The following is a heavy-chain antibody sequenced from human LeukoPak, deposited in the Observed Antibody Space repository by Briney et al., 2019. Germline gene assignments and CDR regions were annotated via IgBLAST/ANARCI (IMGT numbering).Heavy chain of an antibody. CDR2: IKEDGSDK. J-gene: IGHJ6*02. CDR3: ARTGGSGTYHNTRMDV. CDR1: GFTFSSYC. V-gene: IGHV3-7*05. Sequence: GGSLRLSCAASGFTFSSYCMSWIRQAPGKGLEWVANIKEDGSDKNYVESVKGRFTISRDNAKNSLYLQMNSLRAEDTALYYCARTGGSGTYHNTRMDVWGQGTTVTVSS. D-gene: IGHD3-10*01.